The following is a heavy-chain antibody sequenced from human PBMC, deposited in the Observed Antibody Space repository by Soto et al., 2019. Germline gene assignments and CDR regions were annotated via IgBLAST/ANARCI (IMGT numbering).Heavy chain of an antibody. CDR1: GYSMTSGGYY. CDR2: IYYSGGT. CDR3: ATLLGSHQHYYFGIDV. Sequence: QMQLQESGPELVKPSQTLSLICTVSGYSMTSGGYYWCWIRHLPGKGLEWIGYIYYSGGTQFNQSLNSRFSMSVDTSKNQFSLRLSSVTAADTAVYYCATLLGSHQHYYFGIDVWGQGTTVTVSS. V-gene: IGHV4-31*03. J-gene: IGHJ6*02. D-gene: IGHD2-2*01.